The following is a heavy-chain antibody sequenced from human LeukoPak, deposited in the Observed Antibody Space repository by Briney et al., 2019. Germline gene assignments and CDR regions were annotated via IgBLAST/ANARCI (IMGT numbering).Heavy chain of an antibody. CDR2: ISSNGGST. D-gene: IGHD1-20*01. Sequence: GGSLRLSCAASGFTFSNYAIHWVRQAPGKGLEYVSAISSNGGSTYYANSVKGRFTISRDNSKNTLYLQMGSLRAEDMAVYYCARVSAANWNYCDHWGQGTLDSVSS. J-gene: IGHJ4*02. CDR1: GFTFSNYA. CDR3: ARVSAANWNYCDH. V-gene: IGHV3-64*01.